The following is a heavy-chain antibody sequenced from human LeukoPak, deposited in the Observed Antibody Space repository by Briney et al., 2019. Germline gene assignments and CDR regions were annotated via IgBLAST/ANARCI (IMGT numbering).Heavy chain of an antibody. CDR3: ARSSDPIDY. V-gene: IGHV1-46*01. CDR2: INPSGGSS. Sequence: GASVKVSCKASGYTFTSYYMHWVRQASGQGLEWMGIINPSGGSSSYAQEFQGRVTMTRDTSTSTVYMELSSLKSEDTAVYYCARSSDPIDYWGQGTLVTVSS. CDR1: GYTFTSYY. J-gene: IGHJ4*02. D-gene: IGHD6-19*01.